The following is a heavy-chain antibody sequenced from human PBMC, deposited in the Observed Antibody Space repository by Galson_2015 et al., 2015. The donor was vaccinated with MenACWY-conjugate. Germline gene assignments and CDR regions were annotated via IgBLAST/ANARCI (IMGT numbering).Heavy chain of an antibody. V-gene: IGHV1-46*01. CDR2: INPSGGST. J-gene: IGHJ4*02. CDR1: GYTFSSYH. Sequence: SVKVSCKASGYTFSSYHMHWVRQAPGQGLEWMGIINPSGGSTSYAQKFQGRVTMTRDTSTSTVYMELSSLGSEDTAVYYCARSLELITFDYWGQGTLVTVSS. CDR3: ARSLELITFDY. D-gene: IGHD1-7*01.